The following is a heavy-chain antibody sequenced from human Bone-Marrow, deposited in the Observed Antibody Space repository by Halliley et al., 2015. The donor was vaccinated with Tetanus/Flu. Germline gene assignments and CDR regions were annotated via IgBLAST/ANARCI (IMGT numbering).Heavy chain of an antibody. CDR2: VFPDDSDT. D-gene: IGHD3-10*01. CDR1: GNTFTTSW. V-gene: IGHV5-51*01. CDR3: AKHVKYRGGRLDYFDS. Sequence: VQLVQSGAEVKKPGEPLRISCKGSGNTFTTSWIAWVRQLPEKGLEWMGIVFPDDSDTIYNPSFQGLITISADKSLKTAYLQWSSLKAGDTAIYFCAKHVKYRGGRLDYFDSWGQGTLVIASS. J-gene: IGHJ4*03.